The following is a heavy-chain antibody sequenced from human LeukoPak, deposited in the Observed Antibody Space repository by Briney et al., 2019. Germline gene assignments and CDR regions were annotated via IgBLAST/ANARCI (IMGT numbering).Heavy chain of an antibody. CDR3: ARGVAYQGRYYYGMDV. CDR2: INPNSGST. V-gene: IGHV1-2*02. D-gene: IGHD2-2*01. Sequence: ASVKVSCKASEYTFTGYYMHWVRQAPGQGLEWMGWINPNSGSTNYAQKFQGRVTMTRDTSISTAYMELSRLRSDDTAVYYCARGVAYQGRYYYGMDVWGQGTTVTVSS. J-gene: IGHJ6*02. CDR1: EYTFTGYY.